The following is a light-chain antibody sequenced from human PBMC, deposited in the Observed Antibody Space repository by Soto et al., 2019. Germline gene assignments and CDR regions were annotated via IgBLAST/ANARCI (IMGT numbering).Light chain of an antibody. J-gene: IGLJ2*01. CDR2: DVS. CDR3: CSYATPRL. Sequence: QSALTQPASVSGSPGQSITISCTGTSSDVGTYNLVSWYQQHPGKAPKLIIYDVSKRPSGVSNRFSGSKSGNTASLTISGLQPEDEADYYCCSYATPRLFGGGTKLTVL. V-gene: IGLV2-23*02. CDR1: SSDVGTYNL.